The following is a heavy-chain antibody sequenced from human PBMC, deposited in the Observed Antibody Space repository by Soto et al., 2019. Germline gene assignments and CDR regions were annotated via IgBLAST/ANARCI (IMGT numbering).Heavy chain of an antibody. CDR3: ARSHGSGSYYNDY. J-gene: IGHJ4*02. D-gene: IGHD3-10*01. V-gene: IGHV4-30-4*01. CDR1: GGSISSGNYR. Sequence: SETLSLTCTVSGGSISSGNYRWSWIRQPPGKGLEWIGYIYYSGSTYYNPSLKSRVTISVDASKNQFSLKLSSVTAADTAVYYCARSHGSGSYYNDYWGQGTLVTVSS. CDR2: IYYSGST.